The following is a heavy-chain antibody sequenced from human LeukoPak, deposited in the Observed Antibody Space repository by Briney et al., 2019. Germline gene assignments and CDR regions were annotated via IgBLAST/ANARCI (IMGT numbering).Heavy chain of an antibody. V-gene: IGHV4-30-4*01. Sequence: SETLSLTCTVSGGSISSGDYYWSWIRQPPGKGLEWIGYTHYSGNTFYSPSLRSRLSMSTDTSKNQFSVNLTSVTAADTAVYFCASRPHCGGDCYDWFDPWGQGTLVTVSS. J-gene: IGHJ5*02. D-gene: IGHD2-21*01. CDR2: THYSGNT. CDR1: GGSISSGDYY. CDR3: ASRPHCGGDCYDWFDP.